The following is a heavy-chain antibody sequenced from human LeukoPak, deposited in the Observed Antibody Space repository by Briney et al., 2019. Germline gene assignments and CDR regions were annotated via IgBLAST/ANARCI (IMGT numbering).Heavy chain of an antibody. V-gene: IGHV3-15*07. Sequence: GGSLRLSCAAFGFTFTNAWMNWVRQAPGKGLEWVGRIKSNSDGGTTDYAAPVKGRFTISRDDSKHTVYLQMDSLKIEDTAVYYCSTLLHWGQGALVTVSS. CDR2: IKSNSDGGTT. CDR1: GFTFTNAW. J-gene: IGHJ4*02. CDR3: STLLH.